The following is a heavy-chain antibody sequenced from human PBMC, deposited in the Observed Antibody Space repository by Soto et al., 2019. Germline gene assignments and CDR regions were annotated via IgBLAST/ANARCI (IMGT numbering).Heavy chain of an antibody. D-gene: IGHD3-9*01. V-gene: IGHV3-23*01. J-gene: IGHJ3*02. Sequence: EVQLLESGGGLVQPGGSLRLSCAASGFTFSSYAMSWVRQAPGKGLEWVSAISGSGGSTYYADSVKGRFTISRDNSKNTLYLQRNSLRAEDTAVYYCAKEGYYDILTGYKMRDAFDIWGQGTMVTVSS. CDR1: GFTFSSYA. CDR2: ISGSGGST. CDR3: AKEGYYDILTGYKMRDAFDI.